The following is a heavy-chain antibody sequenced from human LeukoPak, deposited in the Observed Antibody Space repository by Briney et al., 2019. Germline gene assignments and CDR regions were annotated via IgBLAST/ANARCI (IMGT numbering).Heavy chain of an antibody. CDR3: ARAYYGSGRALDY. D-gene: IGHD3-10*01. J-gene: IGHJ4*02. CDR2: ITGSSSNI. CDR1: GFIFSSYN. V-gene: IGHV3-21*01. Sequence: GGSLRLSCAASGFIFSSYNMNWVRQAPGRGLEWVSCITGSSSNIYYADSVKGRFTVSRDDAKNSLYLQMNSLRAEDTAVYYCARAYYGSGRALDYWGQGTVVTVSS.